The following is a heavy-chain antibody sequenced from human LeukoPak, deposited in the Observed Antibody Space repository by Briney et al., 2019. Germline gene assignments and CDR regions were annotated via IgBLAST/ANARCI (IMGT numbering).Heavy chain of an antibody. CDR2: IYYSGST. CDR3: ARGYWFYFDY. D-gene: IGHD2-8*02. J-gene: IGHJ4*02. CDR1: GGSISSSSYY. Sequence: PSETPSLTCTVSGGSISSSSYYWGWIRQPPGKGLEWIGSIYYSGSTYYNPSLKSRVTISVDTSKNQFSLKLSSVTATDTAVYYCARGYWFYFDYWGQGTLVTVSS. V-gene: IGHV4-39*07.